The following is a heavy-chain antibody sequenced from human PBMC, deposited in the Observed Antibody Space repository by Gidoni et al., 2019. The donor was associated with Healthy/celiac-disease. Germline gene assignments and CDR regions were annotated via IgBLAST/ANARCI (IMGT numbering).Heavy chain of an antibody. J-gene: IGHJ4*02. CDR3: ARGGEGDSYGYRRPLDY. CDR1: GFTFSSYS. Sequence: EVQLVESGGGLVKPGGSLRLSCAASGFTFSSYSMNWVRQAPGKGLEWVSSISSSSSYIYYADSVKGRFTISRDNAKNSLYLQMNSLRAEDTAVYYCARGGEGDSYGYRRPLDYWGQGTLVTVSS. CDR2: ISSSSSYI. V-gene: IGHV3-21*01. D-gene: IGHD5-18*01.